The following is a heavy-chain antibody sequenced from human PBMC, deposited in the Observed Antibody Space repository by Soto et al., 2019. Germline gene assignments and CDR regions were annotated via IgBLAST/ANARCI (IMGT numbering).Heavy chain of an antibody. CDR3: ARDRDYGGNLGGMDV. Sequence: PGGSLRLSCAASGFTVSSNYMSWVRQAPGKGLEWVSVIYSGGSTYYADSVKGRFTISRDNSKNTLYLQMNSLRAEDTAVYYCARDRDYGGNLGGMDVWGQGTTVTVSS. CDR1: GFTVSSNY. J-gene: IGHJ6*02. CDR2: IYSGGST. D-gene: IGHD4-17*01. V-gene: IGHV3-66*01.